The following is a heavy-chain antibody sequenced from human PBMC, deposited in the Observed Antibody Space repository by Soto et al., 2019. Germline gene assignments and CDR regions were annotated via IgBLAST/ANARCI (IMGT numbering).Heavy chain of an antibody. V-gene: IGHV3-72*01. CDR1: GFSFSDHY. CDR2: IRNKANSDTT. D-gene: IGHD2-15*01. J-gene: IGHJ3*02. Sequence: EVQVVESGGGLVQPGGSLRLSCAASGFSFSDHYMDWVRQAPGKGLEWVGRIRNKANSDTTEYAASVKGRFTISRDDSRNSLYLQMNSLKTEDTALDYCTPQGGGFHSWGQGSMVTVSS. CDR3: TPQGGGFHS.